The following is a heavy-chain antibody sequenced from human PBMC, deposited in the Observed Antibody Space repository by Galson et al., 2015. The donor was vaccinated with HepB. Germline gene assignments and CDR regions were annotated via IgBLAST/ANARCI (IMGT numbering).Heavy chain of an antibody. Sequence: QSGAEVKKPGESLRISCKASGYLFTNYAMHWVRQAPGQGLEWMGRINAGNGNTRLSQKFQDRVSLTRDTSASTIYMELSSLRSEDTAVYYCARAIVAADRDYFDYWGQGTLLTVSS. CDR3: ARAIVAADRDYFDY. J-gene: IGHJ4*02. V-gene: IGHV1-3*01. D-gene: IGHD1-26*01. CDR2: INAGNGNT. CDR1: GYLFTNYA.